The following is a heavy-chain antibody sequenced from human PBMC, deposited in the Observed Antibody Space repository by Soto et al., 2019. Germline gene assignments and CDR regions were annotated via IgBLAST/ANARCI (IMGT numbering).Heavy chain of an antibody. CDR1: GGSISSGDYY. D-gene: IGHD5-12*01. J-gene: IGHJ4*03. CDR3: ARGDSAYDPLDY. CDR2: IYHSGST. V-gene: IGHV4-39*07. Sequence: SETLSLTCTVSGGSISSGDYYWSWIRQPPGKGLEWIGEIYHSGSTNYNPSLKSRVTISVDKSKNQFSLKLSSVTAADTAVYYCARGDSAYDPLDYWGQGTMVTVSS.